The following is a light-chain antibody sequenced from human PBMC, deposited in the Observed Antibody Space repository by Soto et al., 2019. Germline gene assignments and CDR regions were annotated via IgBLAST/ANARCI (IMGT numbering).Light chain of an antibody. Sequence: EIVLTQSPGTLSLSPGERATLSCRASQSVSSNSLAWYQQKPGQAPRLLIYGASSRATGIPDTFSGSGSGTDFTLTISRLEPEDFAVYYCQQYGSSPGTFGQGTKVDIK. CDR3: QQYGSSPGT. V-gene: IGKV3-20*01. CDR1: QSVSSNS. J-gene: IGKJ1*01. CDR2: GAS.